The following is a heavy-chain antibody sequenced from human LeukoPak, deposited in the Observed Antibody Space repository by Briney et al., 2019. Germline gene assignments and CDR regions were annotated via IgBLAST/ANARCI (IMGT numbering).Heavy chain of an antibody. Sequence: GASVKVSCKVSGYTLTELSMHWVRQAPGKGLEWMGGFDPEDGETIYAQKFQGRVTMTEDTSTDTAYMELSSLGSEDTAVYYCATSRKVGWEQQLSSDFDYWGQGTLVTVSS. J-gene: IGHJ4*02. D-gene: IGHD6-13*01. CDR3: ATSRKVGWEQQLSSDFDY. CDR1: GYTLTELS. V-gene: IGHV1-24*01. CDR2: FDPEDGET.